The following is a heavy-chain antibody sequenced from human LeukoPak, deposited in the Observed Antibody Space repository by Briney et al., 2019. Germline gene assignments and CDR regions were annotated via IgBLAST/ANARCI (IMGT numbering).Heavy chain of an antibody. Sequence: PGGSLRLSCAASGFTFDDYAMHWVRQAPGKGLEWVSGINWNGGSTGYADSVKGRFTISRDNAKNSLYLQMNSLRAEDTALYYCARDRIEQQLVTYGYNWFDPWGQGTLVTVSS. D-gene: IGHD6-13*01. V-gene: IGHV3-20*04. CDR2: INWNGGST. CDR1: GFTFDDYA. J-gene: IGHJ5*02. CDR3: ARDRIEQQLVTYGYNWFDP.